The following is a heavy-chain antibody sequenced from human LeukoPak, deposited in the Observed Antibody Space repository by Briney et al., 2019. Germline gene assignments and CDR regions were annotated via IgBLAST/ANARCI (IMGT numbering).Heavy chain of an antibody. CDR3: AREICGGDCYSGWFDP. V-gene: IGHV3-48*03. Sequence: LSLTCTVSGDSTSSSTYYWDWVRQAPGKGLEWVSYIISSGSTIYYADSVKGRFTISRDNAKNSLYLQMNSLRAEDTAVYYCAREICGGDCYSGWFDPWGQGTLVTVSS. CDR2: IISSGSTI. CDR1: GDSTSSSTYY. D-gene: IGHD2-21*02. J-gene: IGHJ5*02.